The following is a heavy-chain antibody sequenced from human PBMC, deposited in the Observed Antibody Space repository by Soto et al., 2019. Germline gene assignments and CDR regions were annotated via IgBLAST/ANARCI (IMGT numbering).Heavy chain of an antibody. CDR3: AKDRVGGTFYTPLGF. CDR2: ISYDGSNK. Sequence: GGSLRLSCAASGFTFSSCGMHWVRQAPGKGLEWVAVISYDGSNKYYADSVKGRFTISRDNSKNTLSLHLNTLKPEDTAVYHCAKDRVGGTFYTPLGFWGQGTLVTVSS. V-gene: IGHV3-30*18. D-gene: IGHD6-19*01. J-gene: IGHJ4*02. CDR1: GFTFSSCG.